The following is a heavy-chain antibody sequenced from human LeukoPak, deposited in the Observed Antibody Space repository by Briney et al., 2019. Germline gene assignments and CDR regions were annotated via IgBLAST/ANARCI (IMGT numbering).Heavy chain of an antibody. V-gene: IGHV4-4*07. J-gene: IGHJ4*02. CDR2: IYTSGST. CDR3: ARDPPYTGFDY. D-gene: IGHD4-11*01. Sequence: SETLSLTCTVSGGSISGYYWSWIRQPAGKGLEWIGRIYTSGSTNYNPSLKSRVTMSVDTSKNQFSLKLSSVTAADTAAYYCARDPPYTGFDYWGQGTLVTVSS. CDR1: GGSISGYY.